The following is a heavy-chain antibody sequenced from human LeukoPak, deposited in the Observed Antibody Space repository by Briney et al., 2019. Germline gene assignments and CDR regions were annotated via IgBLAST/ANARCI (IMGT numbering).Heavy chain of an antibody. CDR1: GGSISAYY. Sequence: SETLSLTCTVSGGSISAYYWSWIRQPPGKGLEWIGHIYYSGSPNYNPSLKSRVTILVDTSKNQFSLKVSSVTAADTAVYYCAGRLWRRDGYNLSAFDIWGQGTMVTVSS. CDR2: IYYSGSP. V-gene: IGHV4-59*01. CDR3: AGRLWRRDGYNLSAFDI. D-gene: IGHD5-24*01. J-gene: IGHJ3*02.